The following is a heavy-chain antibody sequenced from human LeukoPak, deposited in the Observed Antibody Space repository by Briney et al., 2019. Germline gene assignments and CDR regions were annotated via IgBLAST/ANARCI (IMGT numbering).Heavy chain of an antibody. CDR1: GLTFSESW. J-gene: IGHJ6*02. D-gene: IGHD3-16*01. CDR2: LNLDGSDK. V-gene: IGHV3-7*03. Sequence: GGSLRLSCVVSGLTFSESWMSWVRQAPGKGLGWVASLNLDGSDKYYVDSVKGRFTISRDNAKNSLYLQMSNLRAEDTAVYFCARGGGLDVWGQGATVTVSS. CDR3: ARGGGLDV.